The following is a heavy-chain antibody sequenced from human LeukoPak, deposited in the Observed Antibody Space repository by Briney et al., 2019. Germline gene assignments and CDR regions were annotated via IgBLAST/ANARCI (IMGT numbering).Heavy chain of an antibody. J-gene: IGHJ4*02. Sequence: GGSLRLSCAASGFTFSNYVMSWVRQAPGKGLEWVSYINHNGEMIFYPDFVKGRFTISRDNAKNSLYLQMNSLRDEDTAVYYCAKGYYVWGSYRYTELDYWGQGTLVTVSS. CDR2: INHNGEMI. V-gene: IGHV3-48*02. CDR1: GFTFSNYV. D-gene: IGHD3-16*02. CDR3: AKGYYVWGSYRYTELDY.